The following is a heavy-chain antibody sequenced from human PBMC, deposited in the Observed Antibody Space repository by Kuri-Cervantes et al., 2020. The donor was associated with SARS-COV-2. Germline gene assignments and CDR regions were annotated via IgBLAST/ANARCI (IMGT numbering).Heavy chain of an antibody. CDR1: GSIFSDYY. V-gene: IGHV3-11*04. CDR2: IGPSGTTN. Sequence: GGSLRLSCTASGSIFSDYYMTWIRQAPGKGLEWVSNIGPSGTTNYYAGSVKGRYTISRDNSKNTMYLQMTSLRAEYTGVYYCARAARGVSFVYYYMDVWGKGTTVTVSS. J-gene: IGHJ6*03. D-gene: IGHD1-26*01. CDR3: ARAARGVSFVYYYMDV.